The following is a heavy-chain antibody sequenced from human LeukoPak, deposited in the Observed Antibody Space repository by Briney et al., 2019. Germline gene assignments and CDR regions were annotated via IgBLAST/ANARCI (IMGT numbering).Heavy chain of an antibody. CDR3: AGSSSMADDAFDI. V-gene: IGHV1-8*01. J-gene: IGHJ3*02. CDR2: MNPNSGNT. CDR1: GYTFTSYD. Sequence: ASVKVSCKASGYTFTSYDINWVRQATGQGLEWMGWMNPNSGNTGYAQKFQGRVTMTRNTSISTAYMELSSLRSEDTAVYYCAGSSSMADDAFDIWGQGTMVTVSS. D-gene: IGHD2/OR15-2a*01.